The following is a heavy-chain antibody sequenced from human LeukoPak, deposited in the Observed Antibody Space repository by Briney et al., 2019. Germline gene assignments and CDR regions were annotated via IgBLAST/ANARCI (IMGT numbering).Heavy chain of an antibody. CDR1: GFTFSSYA. V-gene: IGHV3-64*01. Sequence: GGSLRLSCAASGFTFSSYAMHWVRQAPGKGLEYVSAISSNGGSTYYANSVKGRFTISRDNSKNTLYLQMGSLRAEDMAVYYCAREGEDGYNLDYWGQGTLATVSS. D-gene: IGHD5-24*01. CDR2: ISSNGGST. CDR3: AREGEDGYNLDY. J-gene: IGHJ4*02.